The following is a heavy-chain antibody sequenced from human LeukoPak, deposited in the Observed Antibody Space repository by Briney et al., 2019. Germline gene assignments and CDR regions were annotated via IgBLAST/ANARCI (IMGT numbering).Heavy chain of an antibody. Sequence: GGSLRLSCAASGFTFSSYGMHWVRQAPGKGLERVAVISYDGSNKYYADSVKGRFTISRDNSKNTLYLQMNSLRAEDTAVYYCAKDPNMLTGYPAVNWFDPWGQGTLVTVSS. CDR1: GFTFSSYG. CDR3: AKDPNMLTGYPAVNWFDP. D-gene: IGHD3-9*01. V-gene: IGHV3-30*18. CDR2: ISYDGSNK. J-gene: IGHJ5*02.